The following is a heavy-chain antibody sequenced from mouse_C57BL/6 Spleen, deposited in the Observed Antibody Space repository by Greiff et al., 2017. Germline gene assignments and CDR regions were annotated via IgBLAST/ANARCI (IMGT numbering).Heavy chain of an antibody. CDR3: ASVLWADFDY. D-gene: IGHD3-3*01. Sequence: EVMLVESEGGLAQPGSSMKLSCTASGFTFSDYYMAWVRQVPEKGLEWVANINYDGSSTYYLDSLKSSSILSRDNAKNILYLQMFILKSEDTATYYYASVLWADFDYWGQGTTLTVSS. V-gene: IGHV5-16*01. J-gene: IGHJ2*01. CDR1: GFTFSDYY. CDR2: INYDGSST.